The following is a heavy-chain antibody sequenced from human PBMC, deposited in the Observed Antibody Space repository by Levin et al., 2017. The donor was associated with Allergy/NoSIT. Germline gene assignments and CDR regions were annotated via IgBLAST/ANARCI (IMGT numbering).Heavy chain of an antibody. J-gene: IGHJ4*02. Sequence: GGSLRLSCTASGFTFGDYAMSWFRQAPGKGLEWVGFIRSKAYGGTTEYAASVKGRFTISRDDAESIAYLQMNSLKTEDTAVYYCTRDHFRPGDYFDYWGQGTLVSVSS. D-gene: IGHD3-3*02. V-gene: IGHV3-49*03. CDR3: TRDHFRPGDYFDY. CDR1: GFTFGDYA. CDR2: IRSKAYGGTT.